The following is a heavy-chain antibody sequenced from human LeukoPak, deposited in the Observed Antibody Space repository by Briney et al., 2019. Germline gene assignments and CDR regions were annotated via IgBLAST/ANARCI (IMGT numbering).Heavy chain of an antibody. CDR1: GGSISGSSYY. Sequence: SETLSLTCTVTGGSISGSSYYWGWLRQPPGKGLEWIGSVYSSGSTSYNPSLKSRVTISVDKSKNQFSLKMTSMTAADTAVYYCATIVTSSNFGMDVRDQGTTVTVSS. CDR3: ATIVTSSNFGMDV. CDR2: VYSSGST. J-gene: IGHJ6*02. D-gene: IGHD1-26*01. V-gene: IGHV4-39*01.